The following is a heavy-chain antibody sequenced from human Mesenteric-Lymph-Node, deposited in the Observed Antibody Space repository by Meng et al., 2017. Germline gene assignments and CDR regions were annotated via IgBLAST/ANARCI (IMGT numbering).Heavy chain of an antibody. CDR2: INGDGTNT. V-gene: IGHV3-74*01. CDR3: ARRGAVAGTLDY. CDR1: GFTFSSYW. J-gene: IGHJ4*02. D-gene: IGHD6-19*01. Sequence: EVQLVESGGGLVQPGESLRLSCVASGFTFSSYWMYWVRQTPGKGLVCVSRINGDGTNTNYADFGKGRFTISRDNAKNTLYLQMSSLRADDTAVYFCARRGAVAGTLDYWGQGTLVTVSS.